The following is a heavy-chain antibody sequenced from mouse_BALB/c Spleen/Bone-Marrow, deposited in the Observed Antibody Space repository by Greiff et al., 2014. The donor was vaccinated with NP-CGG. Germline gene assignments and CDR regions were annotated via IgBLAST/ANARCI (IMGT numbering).Heavy chain of an antibody. CDR1: GFTFSSYG. V-gene: IGHV5-6*01. J-gene: IGHJ2*01. CDR3: ARQTYYDYDGYFDY. CDR2: ISSGGSYT. D-gene: IGHD2-4*01. Sequence: EVMLVESGGDLVKPGGSLKLSCAASGFTFSSYGMSWVRQTPDKRLEWVATISSGGSYTYYPDSVKGRFTISRDNAKNTLYLQMSSLKSEDTAMYYCARQTYYDYDGYFDYWDQGTTLTVSS.